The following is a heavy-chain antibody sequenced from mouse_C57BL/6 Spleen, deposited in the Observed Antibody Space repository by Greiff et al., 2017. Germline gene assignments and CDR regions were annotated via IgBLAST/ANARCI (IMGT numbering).Heavy chain of an antibody. V-gene: IGHV1-42*01. D-gene: IGHD1-1*01. CDR2: INPSTGGT. J-gene: IGHJ4*01. Sequence: EVHLVESGPELVKPGASVKISCKASGYSFTGYYMNWVKQSPEKSLEWIGEINPSTGGTTYNQKFKAKATLTVDKSSSTAYMQLKSLTSEDSAVYYCARNYYGSSPHAMDYWGQGTSVTVSS. CDR1: GYSFTGYY. CDR3: ARNYYGSSPHAMDY.